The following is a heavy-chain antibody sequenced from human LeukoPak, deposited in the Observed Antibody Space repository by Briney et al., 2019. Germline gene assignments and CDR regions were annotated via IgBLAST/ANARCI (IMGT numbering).Heavy chain of an antibody. CDR2: TAFNGSNNDYVT. D-gene: IGHD6-19*01. J-gene: IGHJ3*01. Sequence: GGSLRLSCAASGFTFSTYGMHWVRQAPGKGLEWVAVTAFNGSNNDYVTSYANSVKGRFTISRGNSKNTLYLQMSSLRAEDTAVYYCARDGGSGWRGTVRFWGQGTMLIVSS. V-gene: IGHV3-30*03. CDR1: GFTFSTYG. CDR3: ARDGGSGWRGTVRF.